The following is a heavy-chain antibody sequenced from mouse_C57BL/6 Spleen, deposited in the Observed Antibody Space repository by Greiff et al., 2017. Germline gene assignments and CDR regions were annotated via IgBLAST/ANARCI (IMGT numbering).Heavy chain of an antibody. CDR3: RRVPTGGGYYFDY. Sequence: QVQLKESGAELVRPGASVTLSCKASGYTFTDYEMHWVKQTPVHGLEWIGAIDPETGGTAYTQKFKGKAILTADKSTSTAYMELRSLASEASAVSYSRRVPTGGGYYFDYWGQGTTLTVSS. V-gene: IGHV1-15*01. CDR1: GYTFTDYE. CDR2: IDPETGGT. J-gene: IGHJ2*01.